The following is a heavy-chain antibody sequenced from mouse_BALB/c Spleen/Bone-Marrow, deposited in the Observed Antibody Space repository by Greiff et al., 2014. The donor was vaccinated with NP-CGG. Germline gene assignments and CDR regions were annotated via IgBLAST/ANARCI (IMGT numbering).Heavy chain of an antibody. V-gene: IGHV1-31*01. J-gene: IGHJ2*01. CDR3: ARGSDFDY. CDR2: INPYNGAT. Sequence: EVQLQQSGPELVKPGASVKISCKASGYSFTGYYMHWVKQSHVKSLEWIGRINPYNGATSYNQNFEDKASLTVDKSSSTAYMELHSLTSEDSAVYYCARGSDFDYWGQGTTLTVSS. CDR1: GYSFTGYY.